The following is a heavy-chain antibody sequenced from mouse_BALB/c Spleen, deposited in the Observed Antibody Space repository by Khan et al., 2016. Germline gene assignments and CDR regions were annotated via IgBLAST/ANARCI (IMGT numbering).Heavy chain of an antibody. Sequence: QVQLKQSGPGLVAPSQSLSITCTVSGFSLTDYGVSWIRQPPGKGLEWLGVIWGGGSTYYNSALKSRLSISKDNSKSQVFLKMNSLQTDDTAMYXCAKQGDYRYMTWFAYWGQGTLVTVSA. CDR1: GFSLTDYG. J-gene: IGHJ3*01. V-gene: IGHV2-6-5*01. CDR2: IWGGGST. CDR3: AKQGDYRYMTWFAY. D-gene: IGHD2-14*01.